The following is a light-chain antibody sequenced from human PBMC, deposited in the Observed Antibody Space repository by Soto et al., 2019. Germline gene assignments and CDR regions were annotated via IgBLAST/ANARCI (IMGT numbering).Light chain of an antibody. CDR2: KAS. Sequence: DIQMTQSPYTLSASVGDRVTITCRASRNIGNWLAWYQQKPGKAPKLLIYKASALESGAPSRFSGSGVGTEFSLTISGLQADDSATYHCQQYNSFPWAFGQGTRVEVK. CDR3: QQYNSFPWA. CDR1: RNIGNW. J-gene: IGKJ1*01. V-gene: IGKV1-5*03.